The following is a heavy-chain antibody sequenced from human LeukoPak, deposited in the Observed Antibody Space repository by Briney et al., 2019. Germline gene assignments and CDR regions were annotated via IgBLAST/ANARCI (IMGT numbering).Heavy chain of an antibody. V-gene: IGHV4-59*01. D-gene: IGHD6-19*01. CDR3: ASGWYRAFDI. CDR2: IYYSGST. J-gene: IGHJ3*02. CDR1: GGSTSSYY. Sequence: SETLSLTCTVSGGSTSSYYWSWIRQPPGKGLEWIGYIYYSGSTNYNPSLKSRVTISVDTSKNQFSLKLSSVTAADTAVYYCASGWYRAFDIWGQGTMVTVSS.